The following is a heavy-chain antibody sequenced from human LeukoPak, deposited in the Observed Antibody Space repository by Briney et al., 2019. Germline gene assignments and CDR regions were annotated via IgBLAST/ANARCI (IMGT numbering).Heavy chain of an antibody. Sequence: GGSLRLSCAASGFTFSSYGMHWVRQAPGKGLEWVAVISYDGSNKYYADSVKGRFTISRDNSKNTLYLQMNSLRAEDTAVYYCAKDGCIAAARTSGAFDPWGQGTLVTVSS. J-gene: IGHJ5*02. V-gene: IGHV3-30*18. CDR3: AKDGCIAAARTSGAFDP. D-gene: IGHD6-13*01. CDR1: GFTFSSYG. CDR2: ISYDGSNK.